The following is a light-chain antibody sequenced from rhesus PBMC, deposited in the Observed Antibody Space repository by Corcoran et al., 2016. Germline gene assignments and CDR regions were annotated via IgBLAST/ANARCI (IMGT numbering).Light chain of an antibody. V-gene: IGKV1-25*02. CDR3: QHYTALPPT. CDR1: QGSSTF. CDR2: SAT. Sequence: DIQMIQSPSSVSASVGDRVTIPCRPSQGSSTFLAWYQQKPGKAPKLLIYSATIAQSGVPSRFSGGGSVTECTLSISSLRPEGFAPYYCQHYTALPPTYGPGTKLDIK. J-gene: IGKJ3*01.